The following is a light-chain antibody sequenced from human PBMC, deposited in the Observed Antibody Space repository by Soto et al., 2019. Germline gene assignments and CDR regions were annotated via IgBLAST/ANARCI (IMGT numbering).Light chain of an antibody. CDR2: DVS. CDR3: CSYAGSYTWV. J-gene: IGLJ3*02. CDR1: SSDVGGYNY. V-gene: IGLV2-11*01. Sequence: QSALTQPRSVSGSPGQSVTISCTGTSSDVGGYNYVSWYQQHPGKAPKLMIYDVSKRPSGVPDRFSGSKSGNTASLTISGLPAEDEADYYCCSYAGSYTWVFGGGTKLTAL.